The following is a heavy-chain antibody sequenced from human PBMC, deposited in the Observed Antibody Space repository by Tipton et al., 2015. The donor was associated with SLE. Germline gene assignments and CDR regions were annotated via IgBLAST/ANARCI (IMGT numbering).Heavy chain of an antibody. Sequence: TLSLTCTGSGDFISNVGYYWTWIRQFPGKGLEYIGSMYYNGRTDYYNPSLESRVSISLDTSKNQFSLKMSSVTAADTAIYYCAREGDTSANFYDHGVNVWGQGSTVTVSS. V-gene: IGHV4-31*03. D-gene: IGHD6-19*01. CDR1: GDFISNVGYY. J-gene: IGHJ6*02. CDR3: AREGDTSANFYDHGVNV. CDR2: MYYNGRTD.